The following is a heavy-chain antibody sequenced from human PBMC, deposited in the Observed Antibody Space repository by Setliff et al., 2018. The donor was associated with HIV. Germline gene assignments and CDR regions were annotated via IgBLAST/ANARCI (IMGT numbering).Heavy chain of an antibody. J-gene: IGHJ4*02. CDR3: AKSSPSIGYISDH. CDR1: GASISRYY. D-gene: IGHD5-12*01. V-gene: IGHV4-59*03. CDR2: ISPTGNT. Sequence: SETLSLTCSVSGASISRYYWSWIRQPPGKGLEWIGYISPTGNTNYNPSLKSRVTISTDTSKNQFSLNVRSVTAADTAVYFCAKSSPSIGYISDHWGQGTLVTVSS.